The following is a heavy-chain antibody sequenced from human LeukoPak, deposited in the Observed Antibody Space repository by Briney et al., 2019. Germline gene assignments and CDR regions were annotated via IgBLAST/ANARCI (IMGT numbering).Heavy chain of an antibody. CDR3: AKDPPNYYGSGSSYFDY. Sequence: PGRSLRLSCAASGFTFSSYGMHWVRQAPGKGLEWVAVISYDGSNKYYADSVKGRFTISRDNSKNTLYLQMNSLRAEDTAVYYCAKDPPNYYGSGSSYFDYWGQGTLVTVSS. CDR2: ISYDGSNK. J-gene: IGHJ4*02. V-gene: IGHV3-30*18. CDR1: GFTFSSYG. D-gene: IGHD3-10*01.